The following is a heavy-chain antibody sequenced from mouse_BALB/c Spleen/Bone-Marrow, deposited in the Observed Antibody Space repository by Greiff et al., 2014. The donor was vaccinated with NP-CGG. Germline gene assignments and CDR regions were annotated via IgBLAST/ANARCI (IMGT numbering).Heavy chain of an antibody. D-gene: IGHD2-14*01. CDR1: GYTFTSYV. J-gene: IGHJ3*01. V-gene: IGHV1-14*01. CDR2: INPYNDGT. CDR3: ARRGYRYDGFAY. Sequence: EVKLMESGPELVKPGASVKMSCKASGYTFTSYVMHWVKQKPGQGLEWIGYINPYNDGTKYNEKFKGKATLTSDKSSSTAYMERSSLTSEDSAVYYCARRGYRYDGFAYWGQGTLVTVSA.